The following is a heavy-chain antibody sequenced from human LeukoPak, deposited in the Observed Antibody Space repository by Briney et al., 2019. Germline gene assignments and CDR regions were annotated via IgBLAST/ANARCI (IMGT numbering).Heavy chain of an antibody. Sequence: SQTLFLTCAVSRYSISNGYYWVWIRQPPGRGLEWIGSLYHSDSAYYNTSLRSRVSMSVDTSKNQFSLTLSFVTAADTAVYYCARQHDSYYYYYIDVWGSGTTVTVSS. CDR3: ARQHDSYYYYYIDV. CDR2: LYHSDSA. V-gene: IGHV4-38-2*01. CDR1: RYSISNGYY. J-gene: IGHJ6*03.